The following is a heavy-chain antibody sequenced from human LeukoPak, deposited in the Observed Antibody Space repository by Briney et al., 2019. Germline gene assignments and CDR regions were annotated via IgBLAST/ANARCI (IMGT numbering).Heavy chain of an antibody. V-gene: IGHV4-59*02. J-gene: IGHJ5*02. Sequence: SETLSLTCIGSSDSVNTYYCSWIRQPPGKGLEWIWYIYYGGSTKYNPSLKSRVTISVDTSKNQFSLKLTSVTAADTAVYYCAISNTVRRPFFDPWGQGTLVTVSS. CDR3: AISNTVRRPFFDP. CDR1: SDSVNTYY. CDR2: IYYGGST. D-gene: IGHD4-11*01.